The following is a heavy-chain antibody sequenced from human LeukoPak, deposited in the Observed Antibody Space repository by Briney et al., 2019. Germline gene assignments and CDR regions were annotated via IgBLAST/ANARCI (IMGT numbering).Heavy chain of an antibody. CDR3: AREDRLSFDI. D-gene: IGHD5-12*01. Sequence: SQTLSLTCAISGDSVSSNNAAWHWISQSPSRGLEWLGRTYYRSKRYYDYALSLRSRLTINPDTSNNHFSLQLNSVATAVTAVYFCAREDRLSFDIWGQGTMVTVSS. CDR2: TYYRSKRYY. V-gene: IGHV6-1*01. CDR1: GDSVSSNNAA. J-gene: IGHJ3*02.